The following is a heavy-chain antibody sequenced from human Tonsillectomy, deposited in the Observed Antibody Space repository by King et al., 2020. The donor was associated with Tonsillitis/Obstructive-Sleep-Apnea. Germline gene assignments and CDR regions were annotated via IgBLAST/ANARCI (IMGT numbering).Heavy chain of an antibody. CDR2: IDTRSSTI. D-gene: IGHD1-26*01. CDR1: GFTFTSYS. CDR3: ARDRSWAFDY. V-gene: IGHV3-48*02. Sequence: VQLVEPGGDLVQPGGSLRLSCAASGFTFTSYSMNWVRQAPGKGLEWVSYIDTRSSTIYYADSVKGRFTISRDNAKNSLYLQMNSLRDEDTAVYYCARDRSWAFDYWGQGTLVTVSS. J-gene: IGHJ4*02.